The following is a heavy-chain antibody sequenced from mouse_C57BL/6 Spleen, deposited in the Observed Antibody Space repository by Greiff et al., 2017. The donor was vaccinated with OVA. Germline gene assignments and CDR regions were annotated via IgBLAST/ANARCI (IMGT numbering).Heavy chain of an antibody. Sequence: QVQLKQSGAELVRPGASVTLSCKASGYTFTDYEMHWVKQTPVHGLEWIGAIDPENGGTAYNQKFKGKAILTADKSSSTAYMELHSLTSEDSAVYYCTRLNYGNSLDYWGQGTLVTVSA. D-gene: IGHD2-1*01. V-gene: IGHV1-15*01. J-gene: IGHJ3*01. CDR2: IDPENGGT. CDR1: GYTFTDYE. CDR3: TRLNYGNSLDY.